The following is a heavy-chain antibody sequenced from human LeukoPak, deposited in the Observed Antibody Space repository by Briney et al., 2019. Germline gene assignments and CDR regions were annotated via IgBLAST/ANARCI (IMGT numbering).Heavy chain of an antibody. V-gene: IGHV4-4*02. Sequence: SETLSLTCAVSGGSISSSNWWSWVRQPPGKGLEWIGEIYHSGSTNYNPSLKSRVTISVDKSKNQFSLKLSSVTAADTAVYYCAREGRIAAAVRDYWGQGTLVTVSS. CDR1: GGSISSSNW. CDR3: AREGRIAAAVRDY. D-gene: IGHD6-13*01. J-gene: IGHJ4*02. CDR2: IYHSGST.